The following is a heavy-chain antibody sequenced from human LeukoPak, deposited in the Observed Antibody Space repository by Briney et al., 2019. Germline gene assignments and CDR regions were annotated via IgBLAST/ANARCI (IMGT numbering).Heavy chain of an antibody. Sequence: GGSLRLSCAASGFTFSSYAMHWVRQAPGKGLEWVAVISYDGSNKYYADSVKGRFTISRDNSKNTLYLQMNSLRAEDTAVYYCASLGHEEKVAARDTDAFDIWGQGTMVTVSS. D-gene: IGHD6-6*01. CDR2: ISYDGSNK. CDR1: GFTFSSYA. J-gene: IGHJ3*02. V-gene: IGHV3-30-3*01. CDR3: ASLGHEEKVAARDTDAFDI.